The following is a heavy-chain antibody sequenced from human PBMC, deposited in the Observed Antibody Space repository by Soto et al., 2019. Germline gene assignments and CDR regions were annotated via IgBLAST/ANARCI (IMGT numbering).Heavy chain of an antibody. CDR3: AGCSGGSCYHNGAFDI. Sequence: PGESLKISCKGSGYSFTSYWIGWVRQMPGKGLEWMGIIYPGDSDTRYSPSFQGQVTISADKSISTAYLQWSSLKASDTAMYYCAGCSGGSCYHNGAFDIWGQGTMVTVSS. CDR2: IYPGDSDT. CDR1: GYSFTSYW. J-gene: IGHJ3*02. D-gene: IGHD2-15*01. V-gene: IGHV5-51*01.